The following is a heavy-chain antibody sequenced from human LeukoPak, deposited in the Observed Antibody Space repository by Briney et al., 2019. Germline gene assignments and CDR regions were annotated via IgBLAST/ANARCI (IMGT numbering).Heavy chain of an antibody. J-gene: IGHJ4*02. CDR1: GFTFSSYE. Sequence: GSLRLSCAASGFTFSSYEMNWVRQPPGKGLEWIGSIYYSGSTYYNPSLKSRVTISVDTSKNQFSLKLSSVTAADTAVYYCARGGGIVATISSAFDYWGQGTLVTVSS. CDR3: ARGGGIVATISSAFDY. V-gene: IGHV4-39*07. D-gene: IGHD5-12*01. CDR2: IYYSGST.